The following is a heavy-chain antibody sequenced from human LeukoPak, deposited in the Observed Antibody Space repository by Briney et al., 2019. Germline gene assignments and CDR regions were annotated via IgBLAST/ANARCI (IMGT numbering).Heavy chain of an antibody. CDR1: GGSFSGYY. Sequence: SETLSLTCAVYGGSFSGYYWSWIRQPPGKGLEWIGEINHSGSTNYSPSLKSRVTISVDTSKNQFSLKLSSVTAADTAVYYCARDSPSQFDYWGQGTLVTVSS. D-gene: IGHD2-21*01. V-gene: IGHV4-34*01. J-gene: IGHJ4*02. CDR2: INHSGST. CDR3: ARDSPSQFDY.